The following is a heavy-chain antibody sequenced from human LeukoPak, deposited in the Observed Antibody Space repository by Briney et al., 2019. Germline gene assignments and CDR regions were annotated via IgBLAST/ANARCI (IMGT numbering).Heavy chain of an antibody. CDR1: GGSFSGYY. CDR2: INHSGST. CDR3: ARGYYIRYSPRDYYYGMDV. J-gene: IGHJ6*02. D-gene: IGHD3-10*01. Sequence: SETLSLTCAVYGGSFSGYYWSWIRQPPGKGLEWIGEINHSGSTNYNPSLKSRVTISVDTPTNQFSLKLSSVTAADTAVYYCARGYYIRYSPRDYYYGMDVWGQGTTVTVSS. V-gene: IGHV4-34*01.